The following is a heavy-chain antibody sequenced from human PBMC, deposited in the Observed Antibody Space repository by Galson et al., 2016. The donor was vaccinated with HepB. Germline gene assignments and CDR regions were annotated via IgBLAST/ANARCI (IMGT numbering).Heavy chain of an antibody. V-gene: IGHV1-18*01. CDR1: GYTFTSYG. CDR2: ISAYNGNT. D-gene: IGHD4-17*01. Sequence: SVKVSCKASGYTFTSYGISWVRQAPGQGPEWMGWISAYNGNTNCAQKLQGRVTMTRDTSISTAYLELSSLTSEDTGVYFCARGRDYGDNPFDDWGQGTLVAVSS. CDR3: ARGRDYGDNPFDD. J-gene: IGHJ4*02.